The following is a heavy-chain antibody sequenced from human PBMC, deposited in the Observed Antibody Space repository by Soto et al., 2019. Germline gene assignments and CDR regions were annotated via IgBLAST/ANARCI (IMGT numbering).Heavy chain of an antibody. CDR3: ARANHRYNSLAFDM. Sequence: EVQLVESGGGLVQPGGSLRLSCAASGFTFSNHDLHWVRQASGRGPEWVAEIRPAGGSFYARSVQGRFTISRQNAMNSLYLQMNSLRAGDTAVYYCARANHRYNSLAFDMWGQGTMVTVSS. D-gene: IGHD1-20*01. J-gene: IGHJ3*02. CDR2: IRPAGGS. CDR1: GFTFSNHD. V-gene: IGHV3-13*01.